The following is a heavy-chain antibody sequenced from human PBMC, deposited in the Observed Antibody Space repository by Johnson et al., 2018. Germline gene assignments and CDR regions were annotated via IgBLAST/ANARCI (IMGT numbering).Heavy chain of an antibody. CDR3: AKEGIGGHYYDASGYLLYFDY. Sequence: QVQLVQSGGGVVQPGRSLRLSCAASGFTFSNFAMHWVRRAPGKGLEWVALISSDGDNQYYTDSVKGRFTISRDNSKNTLFLQMNSLGVEDTAVYYCAKEGIGGHYYDASGYLLYFDYWGQGALVTVSS. CDR2: ISSDGDNQ. J-gene: IGHJ4*02. V-gene: IGHV3-30*18. CDR1: GFTFSNFA. D-gene: IGHD3-22*01.